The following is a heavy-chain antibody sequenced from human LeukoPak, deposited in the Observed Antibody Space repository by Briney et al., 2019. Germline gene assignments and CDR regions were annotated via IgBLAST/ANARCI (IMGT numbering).Heavy chain of an antibody. CDR2: MNPNSGNT. J-gene: IGHJ4*02. Sequence: GASVKVSCKASGYTFTSYDINWVRQATGQGLEWMGFMNPNSGNTVYAQKFQGRVTMTRDTSISTAYMELSSLRSEDTVLYYCARVPRELGAYWGQGTLVTVSS. CDR1: GYTFTSYD. CDR3: ARVPRELGAY. V-gene: IGHV1-8*01. D-gene: IGHD3-16*01.